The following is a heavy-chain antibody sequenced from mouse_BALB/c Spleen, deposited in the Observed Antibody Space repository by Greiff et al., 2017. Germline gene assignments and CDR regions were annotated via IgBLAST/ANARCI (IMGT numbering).Heavy chain of an antibody. V-gene: IGHV5-6-3*01. CDR2: INSNGGST. D-gene: IGHD1-1*01. CDR1: GFTFSSYG. Sequence: EVMLVESGGGLVQPGGSLKLSCAASGFTFSSYGMSWVRQTPDKRLELVATINSNGGSTYYPDSVKGRFTISRDNAKNTLYLQMSSLKSEDTAMYYCARDDGSSYGWFAYWGQGTLVTVSA. J-gene: IGHJ3*01. CDR3: ARDDGSSYGWFAY.